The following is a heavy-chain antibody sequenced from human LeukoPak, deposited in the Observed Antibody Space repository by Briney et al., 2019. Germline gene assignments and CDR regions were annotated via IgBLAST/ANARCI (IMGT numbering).Heavy chain of an antibody. Sequence: SETLSLNCAVYGGSFSGYYWSWIRQPPGKGLEWIGEINHSGSTNYNPSLKSRVTISVDTSKNQFSLKLSSVTAADTAVYYCARGPSVSAFDIWGQGTMVTVSS. D-gene: IGHD4-11*01. V-gene: IGHV4-34*01. CDR2: INHSGST. CDR3: ARGPSVSAFDI. J-gene: IGHJ3*02. CDR1: GGSFSGYY.